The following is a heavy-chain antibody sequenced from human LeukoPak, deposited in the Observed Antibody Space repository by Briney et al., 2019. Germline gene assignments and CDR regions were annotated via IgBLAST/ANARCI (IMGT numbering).Heavy chain of an antibody. D-gene: IGHD3-9*01. J-gene: IGHJ6*02. CDR3: ARGPPRYFDWLYGMDV. V-gene: IGHV4-34*01. Sequence: SETLSLTCAVYGGSFSGYYWSWIRQPPGKGLEWIGEIKHSGSTNYNPSLKSRVTISVDTSKNQFSLKLSSVTAADTAVYYCARGPPRYFDWLYGMDVWGQGTTVTVSS. CDR2: IKHSGST. CDR1: GGSFSGYY.